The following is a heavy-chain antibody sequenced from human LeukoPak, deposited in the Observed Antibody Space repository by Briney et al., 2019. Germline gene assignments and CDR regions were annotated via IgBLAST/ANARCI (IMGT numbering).Heavy chain of an antibody. Sequence: SETLSLTCAVYGDSFSDYYWSFIRQPPGKGLEWIGEINHSGTTNYNPSLKSRVTISVDTSKNQFSLKLRSVTAADTAVYYCARGRRDGYNLRNFDYWGQGTLVTVSS. CDR1: GDSFSDYY. J-gene: IGHJ4*02. D-gene: IGHD5-24*01. CDR3: ARGRRDGYNLRNFDY. V-gene: IGHV4-34*01. CDR2: INHSGTT.